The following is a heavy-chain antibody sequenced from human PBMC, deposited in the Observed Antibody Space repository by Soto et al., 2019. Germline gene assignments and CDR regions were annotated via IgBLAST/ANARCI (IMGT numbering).Heavy chain of an antibody. CDR1: GVSISNWY. CDR3: ARGGGSGSRGFDP. CDR2: IYSSGIT. Sequence: QVQLQESGPGLVKSSETLSLTCTVSGVSISNWYWSWIRQPAGKGLEWIGRIYSSGITDYNPSLKSRVTMTVENSKNQFSLKLSSVTAADTAVYYCARGGGSGSRGFDPWGLGPLVTVSS. J-gene: IGHJ5*02. V-gene: IGHV4-4*07. D-gene: IGHD3-10*01.